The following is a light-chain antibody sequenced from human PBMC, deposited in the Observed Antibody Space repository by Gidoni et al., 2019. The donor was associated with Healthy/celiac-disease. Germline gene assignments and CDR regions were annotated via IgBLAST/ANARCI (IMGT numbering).Light chain of an antibody. CDR3: QQYYSTPWT. J-gene: IGKJ1*01. Sequence: DIVMTQSPDSLAVSLGERATINCKSSQSVLYSSNNKNYLAWYQQNPGQPPKLLIYWSSTRESGFPDRFSGSGSGTDFTLTISSLQAEDVAVYYCQQYYSTPWTFGQGTKVEIK. CDR2: WSS. CDR1: QSVLYSSNNKNY. V-gene: IGKV4-1*01.